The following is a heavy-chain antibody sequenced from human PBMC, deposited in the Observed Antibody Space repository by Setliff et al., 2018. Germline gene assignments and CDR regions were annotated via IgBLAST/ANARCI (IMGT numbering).Heavy chain of an antibody. V-gene: IGHV4-34*01. D-gene: IGHD5-12*01. J-gene: IGHJ6*03. Sequence: SETLSLTCDIYGGSLRNHKWSWIRQSPGKGLEWIGEISYLGSTNYNPSLKSRVVISTDTSNDRFSLLLRSVTAADTAVYYCARGQLVLRGTTLYYMDLWDKGASVTVSS. CDR3: ARGQLVLRGTTLYYMDL. CDR2: ISYLGST. CDR1: GGSLRNHK.